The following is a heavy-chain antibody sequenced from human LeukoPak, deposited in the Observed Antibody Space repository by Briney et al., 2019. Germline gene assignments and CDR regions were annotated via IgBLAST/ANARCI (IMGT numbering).Heavy chain of an antibody. J-gene: IGHJ4*02. CDR3: ARGYGSGSYDY. CDR1: GGSISSYC. CDR2: IYYSGST. D-gene: IGHD3-10*01. Sequence: SETLSLTCTVSGGSISSYCWSWIRQPPGKGLEWIGYIYYSGSTNYNPSLKSRVTISVDTSKNQFSLKLSSVTAADTAVYYCARGYGSGSYDYWGQGTLVTVSS. V-gene: IGHV4-59*01.